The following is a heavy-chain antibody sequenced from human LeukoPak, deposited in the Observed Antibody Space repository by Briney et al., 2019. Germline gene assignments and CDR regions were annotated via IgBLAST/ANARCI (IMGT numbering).Heavy chain of an antibody. D-gene: IGHD3-10*01. CDR3: ARVDGFPNWYFDL. J-gene: IGHJ2*01. V-gene: IGHV1-69*05. Sequence: SVKVSCKASGYTFTNFGISWVRQAPGQGLEWMGGIIPIFGTANYAQKFQGRVTITTDESTSTAYMELSSLRSEDTAVYYCARVDGFPNWYFDLWGRGTLVTVSS. CDR1: GYTFTNFG. CDR2: IIPIFGTA.